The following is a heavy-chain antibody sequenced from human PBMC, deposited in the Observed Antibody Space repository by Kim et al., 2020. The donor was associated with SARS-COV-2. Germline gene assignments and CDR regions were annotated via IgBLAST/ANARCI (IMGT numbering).Heavy chain of an antibody. Sequence: SETLSLTCTVSGGSVSSGSYYWSWIRQPPGKGLECIGFIYYSGSTNYNPSLKSRVTISVDTSKNQFSLKLSSVTAADTAVYYCARGGLSSYCSGGSCSYYYYGMDVWGQGTTVTV. J-gene: IGHJ6*02. V-gene: IGHV4-61*01. CDR3: ARGGLSSYCSGGSCSYYYYGMDV. D-gene: IGHD2-15*01. CDR1: GGSVSSGSYY. CDR2: IYYSGST.